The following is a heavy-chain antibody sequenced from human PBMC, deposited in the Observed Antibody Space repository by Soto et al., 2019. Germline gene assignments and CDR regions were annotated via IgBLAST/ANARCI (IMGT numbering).Heavy chain of an antibody. D-gene: IGHD1-1*01. CDR2: INPSDSKT. V-gene: IGHV5-10-1*01. Sequence: GESLKISCKGSGYSFTIYWISWLRQMPGKGLEWMGRINPSDSKTKYSPSFQGHVTFSVDKSISSAYLQWNSLRASDTAMYYCDGHYLKQPGAYWGQGTPVTVSS. CDR3: DGHYLKQPGAY. J-gene: IGHJ1*01. CDR1: GYSFTIYW.